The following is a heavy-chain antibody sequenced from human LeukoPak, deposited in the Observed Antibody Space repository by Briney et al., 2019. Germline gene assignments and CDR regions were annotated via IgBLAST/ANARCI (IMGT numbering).Heavy chain of an antibody. J-gene: IGHJ6*03. D-gene: IGHD3-16*02. Sequence: ASVKVSCKVSGYTLTELSMHWVRQAPGKGREWMGGFDPEDGETIYAQKFQGRVTMTEDTSTDTAYMELSSLRSEDTAVYYCATVPPKSSDFDYYMDVWGKGTTVTVSS. V-gene: IGHV1-24*01. CDR1: GYTLTELS. CDR3: ATVPPKSSDFDYYMDV. CDR2: FDPEDGET.